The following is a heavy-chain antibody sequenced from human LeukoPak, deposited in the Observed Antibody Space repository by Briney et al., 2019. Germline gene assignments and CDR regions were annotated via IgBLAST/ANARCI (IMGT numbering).Heavy chain of an antibody. V-gene: IGHV4-4*07. Sequence: PSETLSLTCAVSGGSIDSDYWSWIRQPAGKGLEWIGRIYPNGHTTYNPSLTSRVTMSADTSKMQFSLNLNSMTAADTALYYCARQIGARAFDVWGQGTVVTVSS. CDR3: ARQIGARAFDV. J-gene: IGHJ3*01. CDR2: IYPNGHT. CDR1: GGSIDSDY. D-gene: IGHD3-16*01.